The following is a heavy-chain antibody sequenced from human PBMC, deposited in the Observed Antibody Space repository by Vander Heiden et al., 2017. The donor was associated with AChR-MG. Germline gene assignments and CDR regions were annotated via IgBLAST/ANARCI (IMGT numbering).Heavy chain of an antibody. CDR1: GYTFTSYG. J-gene: IGHJ4*02. CDR3: ARDSTHSGSYYRSFDY. CDR2: ISAYNGNT. Sequence: QVQLVQSGAEVKKPGASVKVPCKASGYTFTSYGISGVRQAPGQGLEWMGWISAYNGNTNYAQKLQGRVTMTTDTSTSTAYMELRSLRSDDTAVYYCARDSTHSGSYYRSFDYWGQGTLVTVSS. D-gene: IGHD1-26*01. V-gene: IGHV1-18*01.